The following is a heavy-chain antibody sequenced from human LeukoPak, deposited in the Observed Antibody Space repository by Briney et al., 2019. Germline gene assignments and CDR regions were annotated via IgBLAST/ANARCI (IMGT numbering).Heavy chain of an antibody. CDR2: IKEDGSEI. CDR1: AFTFSTHW. D-gene: IGHD2-2*01. J-gene: IGHJ4*02. Sequence: GGSLRLSCAASAFTFSTHWMSWVRQAPGKGLEWVANIKEDGSEINYVDSVKGRFTISRDNAKNSLYLQMNSLRVEDTAVYYCARENVYCSSTSCYGFDYWGQGTLVTVSS. V-gene: IGHV3-7*01. CDR3: ARENVYCSSTSCYGFDY.